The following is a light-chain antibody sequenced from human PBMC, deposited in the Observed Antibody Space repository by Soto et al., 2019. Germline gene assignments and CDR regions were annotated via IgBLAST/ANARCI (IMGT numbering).Light chain of an antibody. CDR1: QSLLHSNGYNY. Sequence: DIVMTQSPISLAVTPGEPASISCRSSQSLLHSNGYNYLDWYLQKPGQAPQHLIFLASNRGTGVPDRFSGSGSGTHFTLRISSLEAEDVGIYCCMQGLQTPVTFGQGTTVEI. CDR2: LAS. CDR3: MQGLQTPVT. V-gene: IGKV2-28*01. J-gene: IGKJ1*01.